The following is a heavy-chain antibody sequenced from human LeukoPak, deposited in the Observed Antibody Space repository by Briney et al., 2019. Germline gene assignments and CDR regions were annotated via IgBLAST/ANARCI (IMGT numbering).Heavy chain of an antibody. D-gene: IGHD3-10*01. V-gene: IGHV1-18*01. CDR3: ARVTWFGELDFDY. J-gene: IGHJ4*02. CDR1: GYTFTNYG. Sequence: GASVTVSCMASGYTFTNYGISWVRQAPGHGLEWMGWISAYNGNTNYAQKLQGRVTMTTDTSTSTAYMELRSLRSDDTAVYYCARVTWFGELDFDYWGQGTLVTVSS. CDR2: ISAYNGNT.